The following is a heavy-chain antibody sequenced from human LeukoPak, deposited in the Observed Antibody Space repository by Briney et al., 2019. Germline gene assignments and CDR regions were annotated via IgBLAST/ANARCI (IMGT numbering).Heavy chain of an antibody. V-gene: IGHV1-46*01. CDR2: INPSGGST. CDR3: ARVATPYSGSYPNDY. D-gene: IGHD1-26*01. J-gene: IGHJ4*02. Sequence: ASVTVSCKASGYTFTSYYMHWVRQAPGQGLEWMGIINPSGGSTSYAQKFQGRATMTRNTSISTAYMELSSLRSEDTAVYYCARVATPYSGSYPNDYWGQGTLVTVSS. CDR1: GYTFTSYY.